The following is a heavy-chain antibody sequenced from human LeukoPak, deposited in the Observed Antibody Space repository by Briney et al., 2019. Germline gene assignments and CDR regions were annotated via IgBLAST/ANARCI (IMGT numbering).Heavy chain of an antibody. V-gene: IGHV4-59*07. Sequence: SDTLSLTCTVSGGSLSGHFWSWFRRPPGKGLENIGYIHSSGSTNYNPSYKSRVTVSLEMTKTQFSLSLSSVAAADTADYYGAKKPGDTYLYNFDFWGQGILVTVAS. CDR3: AKKPGDTYLYNFDF. CDR1: GGSLSGHF. CDR2: IHSSGST. J-gene: IGHJ4*02. D-gene: IGHD2-8*01.